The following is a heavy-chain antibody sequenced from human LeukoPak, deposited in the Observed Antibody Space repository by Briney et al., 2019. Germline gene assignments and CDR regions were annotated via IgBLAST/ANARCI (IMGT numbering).Heavy chain of an antibody. CDR3: ARGGSGWSYYFDY. D-gene: IGHD6-19*01. CDR2: IGISDTAT. V-gene: IGHV3-48*03. Sequence: GGSLRLSCEASGFTFSSHDMNWVRQAPGKGLEWISYIGISDTATLYADSVKGRFTISRDNAKNSLYLQMNSLRAEDTAVYYCARGGSGWSYYFDYWGQGTLVTDSS. J-gene: IGHJ4*02. CDR1: GFTFSSHD.